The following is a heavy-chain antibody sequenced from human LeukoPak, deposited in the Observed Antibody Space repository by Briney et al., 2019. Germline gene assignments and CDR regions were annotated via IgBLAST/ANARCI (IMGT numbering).Heavy chain of an antibody. J-gene: IGHJ3*02. Sequence: ASVKVSCKASGYTFTSYDINWVRQAIGQGLEWMGWMNPNSGNTGYAQKFQGRVTMTRNTSISTAYMELSSLRSEDTAVYYCARGLYIAVGAFDIWGQGTMVTVSS. CDR3: ARGLYIAVGAFDI. V-gene: IGHV1-8*01. CDR1: GYTFTSYD. D-gene: IGHD5-12*01. CDR2: MNPNSGNT.